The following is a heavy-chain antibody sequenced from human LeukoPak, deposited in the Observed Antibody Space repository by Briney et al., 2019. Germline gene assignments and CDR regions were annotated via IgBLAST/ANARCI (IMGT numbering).Heavy chain of an antibody. CDR1: CGSISSGGYY. Sequence: SETLSLPCTVSCGSISSGGYYWSWIRQPPGEGLELIGNIYYSGSTYYNPSLKSRVTISVDTSKNQFSLRLSSVTAADTAVYYCARDRAVQLWFAFDIWGQGTMVTVSS. CDR3: ARDRAVQLWFAFDI. V-gene: IGHV4-31*03. J-gene: IGHJ3*02. D-gene: IGHD5-18*01. CDR2: IYYSGST.